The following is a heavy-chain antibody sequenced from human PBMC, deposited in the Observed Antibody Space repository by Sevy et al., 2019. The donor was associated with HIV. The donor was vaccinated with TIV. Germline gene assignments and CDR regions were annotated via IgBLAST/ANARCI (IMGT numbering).Heavy chain of an antibody. CDR2: ISGSGGST. CDR3: AKGPLWFGESSFDY. J-gene: IGHJ4*02. V-gene: IGHV3-23*01. Sequence: GGSLRLSCAASGFTFSSYAMSWVRQAPGKGLEWVSPISGSGGSTYYADSVKGRFTISRDNSKNTRYLQMNSLRAEDTAVYYCAKGPLWFGESSFDYWGQGTLVTVSS. D-gene: IGHD3-10*01. CDR1: GFTFSSYA.